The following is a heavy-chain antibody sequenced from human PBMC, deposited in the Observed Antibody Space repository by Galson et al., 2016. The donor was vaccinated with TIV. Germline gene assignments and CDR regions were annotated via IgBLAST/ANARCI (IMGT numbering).Heavy chain of an antibody. CDR2: INHSGST. D-gene: IGHD5-24*01. CDR1: GGSFSGYC. Sequence: EPLSLTCGVYGGSFSGYCWSWIRQPPGKGLEWIGEINHSGSTNYNPSLKSRVTISLDTSKNQFSLKLSSVTAADTAVYYCARGGRDGYNYVPEKAIDSWGQGTLVTVSS. V-gene: IGHV4-34*01. J-gene: IGHJ4*02. CDR3: ARGGRDGYNYVPEKAIDS.